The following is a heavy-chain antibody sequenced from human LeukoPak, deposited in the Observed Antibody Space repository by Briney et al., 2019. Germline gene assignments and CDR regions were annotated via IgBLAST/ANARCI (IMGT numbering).Heavy chain of an antibody. D-gene: IGHD1-26*01. Sequence: GGSLRLSCAASGFTFSTYSMNWVRQAPGKGLEWVSSISSSSTYIYYADSVKGRFTISRDNAKNSLYLQMNCLRAEDTAVYYCARDGTWDYWGQGTLVTVSS. CDR3: ARDGTWDY. J-gene: IGHJ4*02. CDR1: GFTFSTYS. CDR2: ISSSSTYI. V-gene: IGHV3-21*01.